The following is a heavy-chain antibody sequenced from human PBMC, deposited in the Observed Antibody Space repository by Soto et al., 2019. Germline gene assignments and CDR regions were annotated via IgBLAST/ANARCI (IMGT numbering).Heavy chain of an antibody. CDR3: ARDLGYYDSSGYFDY. CDR2: ISSSGDIT. J-gene: IGHJ4*02. Sequence: QVQLVESGGGLAKPGASLRLSCAASGFTFSAYYMSWIRQAPGKGLEWVSYISSSGDITYYADSVKGRVTISRDNANNSLYLQMHNLSAEDTAVDYCARDLGYYDSSGYFDYWGQGTLSSVAS. CDR1: GFTFSAYY. V-gene: IGHV3-11*01. D-gene: IGHD3-22*01.